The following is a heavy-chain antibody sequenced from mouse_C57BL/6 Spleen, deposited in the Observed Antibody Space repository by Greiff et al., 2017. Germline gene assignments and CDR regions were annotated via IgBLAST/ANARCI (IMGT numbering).Heavy chain of an antibody. J-gene: IGHJ1*03. Sequence: QVQLQQPGAELVMPGASVKLSCKASGYTFTSYWMHWVKQRPGQGLEWIGEIDPSDSYTNYNQKFKGKSTLTVDKSSSTAYMQLSSLTSEDSAVYFCARGFITTVVARYFDVWGTGTTVTVSS. CDR1: GYTFTSYW. CDR2: IDPSDSYT. CDR3: ARGFITTVVARYFDV. D-gene: IGHD1-1*01. V-gene: IGHV1-69*01.